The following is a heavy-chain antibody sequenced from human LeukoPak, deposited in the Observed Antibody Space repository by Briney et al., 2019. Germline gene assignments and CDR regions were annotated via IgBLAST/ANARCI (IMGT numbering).Heavy chain of an antibody. D-gene: IGHD2-2*01. CDR1: GYTFTGFY. J-gene: IGHJ4*02. V-gene: IGHV1-2*02. CDR2: INPKSGDT. CDR3: ARGRIVVVPTALLY. Sequence: GASVKVSCKTSGYTFTGFYLYWVRPAPGQGLAWMGWINPKSGDTNYAQRFQGRVSLTRDTSISTAYMELSRLRDDDTAVYYCARGRIVVVPTALLYWGQGTLVTVSS.